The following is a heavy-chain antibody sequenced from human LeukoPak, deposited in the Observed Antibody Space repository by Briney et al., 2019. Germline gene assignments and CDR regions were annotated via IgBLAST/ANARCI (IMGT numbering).Heavy chain of an antibody. CDR3: ATDRGLYDSSGFDY. CDR2: FDPEDGET. J-gene: IGHJ4*02. V-gene: IGHV1-24*01. CDR1: GYTLTELS. Sequence: GASVKVSCKVSGYTLTELSMHWVRQAPGKGLEWMGGFDPEDGETIYAQKFQGRVTMTEDTSTDTAYMELSSLRSEDTAVYYCATDRGLYDSSGFDYWGQGTLVTVSS. D-gene: IGHD3-22*01.